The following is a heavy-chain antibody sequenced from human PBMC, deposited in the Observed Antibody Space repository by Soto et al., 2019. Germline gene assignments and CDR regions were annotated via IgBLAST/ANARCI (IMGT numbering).Heavy chain of an antibody. V-gene: IGHV4-39*01. CDR2: WYYSGST. D-gene: IGHD4-4*01. CDR1: GGSISSSDYY. J-gene: IGHJ4*02. CDR3: ARLTYSHGYYFDY. Sequence: PSETLSLTCTVSGGSISSSDYYWGWIRQPPGKGLEWIGSWYYSGSTYYNPSLKSRVTISADTYKNQFSLKVTSVTAAETAVYYCARLTYSHGYYFDYWGQGTLVTVSS.